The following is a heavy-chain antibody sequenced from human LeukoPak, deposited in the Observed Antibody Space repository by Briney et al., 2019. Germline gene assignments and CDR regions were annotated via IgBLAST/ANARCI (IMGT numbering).Heavy chain of an antibody. V-gene: IGHV3-23*01. J-gene: IGHJ4*02. CDR2: ISGSGGST. D-gene: IGHD3-22*01. CDR1: GFTFNSYA. CDR3: AKATYYFDSSGYTLDY. Sequence: GGSLRLSCETSGFTFNSYAMSWVRQAPGKGLEWVSVISGSGGSTYYADSVKGRFTTSRDNSKNTLFLQMNSLRAEDTAVYYCAKATYYFDSSGYTLDYWGQGTLVTVSS.